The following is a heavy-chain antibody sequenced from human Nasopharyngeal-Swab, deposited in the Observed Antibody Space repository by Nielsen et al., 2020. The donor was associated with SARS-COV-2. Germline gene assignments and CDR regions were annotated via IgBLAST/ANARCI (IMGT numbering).Heavy chain of an antibody. CDR3: ARACSSTSCYTLRYYYYMDV. Sequence: GESLKISCAASGFTVSSNYMSWVRQAPGKGLDWVSVIYSGGSTYYADSVKGRFTISRDNSKNTLYLQMNSLRAEDTAVYYCARACSSTSCYTLRYYYYMDVWGKGTTVTVSS. CDR1: GFTVSSNY. CDR2: IYSGGST. D-gene: IGHD2-2*02. J-gene: IGHJ6*03. V-gene: IGHV3-66*02.